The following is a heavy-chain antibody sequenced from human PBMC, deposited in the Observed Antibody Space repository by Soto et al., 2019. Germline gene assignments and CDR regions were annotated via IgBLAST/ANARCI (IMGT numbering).Heavy chain of an antibody. CDR3: ASHRTFWPFDS. D-gene: IGHD2-8*01. Sequence: TSETLSLTCTVSGGSISNRDSIITRSFYWGWMRQPPGKGLQWIASISYSDGSFYNSSLKSRLTISVDTSKNQFSLSLRSVTAADTAVYYCASHRTFWPFDSWGQGTVVTVSS. V-gene: IGHV4-39*01. J-gene: IGHJ4*02. CDR2: ISYSDGS. CDR1: GGSISNRDSIITRSFY.